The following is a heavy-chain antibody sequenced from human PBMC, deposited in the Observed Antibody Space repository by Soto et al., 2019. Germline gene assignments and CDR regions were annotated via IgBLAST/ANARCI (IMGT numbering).Heavy chain of an antibody. CDR1: GGSFSGYY. CDR3: ARGILVLRYFDWSYFGN. J-gene: IGHJ4*02. V-gene: IGHV4-34*01. D-gene: IGHD3-9*01. CDR2: INHSGST. Sequence: PSETLSLTCAVYGGSFSGYYWSWIRQPPGKGLEWIGEINHSGSTNYNPSLKSRVTISVDTSKNQFSLKLSSVTAADTAVYYCARGILVLRYFDWSYFGNWGQGTLVTVSS.